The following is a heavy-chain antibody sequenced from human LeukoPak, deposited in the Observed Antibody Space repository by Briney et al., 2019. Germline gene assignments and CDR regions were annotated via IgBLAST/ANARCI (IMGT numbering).Heavy chain of an antibody. CDR1: GYTFTGYY. J-gene: IGHJ4*02. CDR3: ARRPQYSSSWYDY. Sequence: GASVKVSCKASGYTFTGYYMHWVRQAPGQGLEWMGWINPNSGGTNYAQKFQGRVTMTRDTSISTAYVELSRLRSDDTAVYYCARRPQYSSSWYDYWGQGTLVTVSS. V-gene: IGHV1-2*02. CDR2: INPNSGGT. D-gene: IGHD6-13*01.